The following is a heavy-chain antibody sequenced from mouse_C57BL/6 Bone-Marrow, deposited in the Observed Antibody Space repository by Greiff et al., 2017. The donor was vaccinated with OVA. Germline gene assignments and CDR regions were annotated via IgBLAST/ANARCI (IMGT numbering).Heavy chain of an antibody. CDR3: ARSDYYDYTGDYFDY. J-gene: IGHJ2*01. CDR2: INPSNGGT. Sequence: VQLQQSGTELVKPGASVKLSCKASGYTFTSYWMHWVKQRPGQGLEWIGNINPSNGGTNYNEKFKSKATLTVDKSSSTAYMQLSSLTSEDSAVYYCARSDYYDYTGDYFDYWGQGTTLTVSS. V-gene: IGHV1-53*01. CDR1: GYTFTSYW. D-gene: IGHD2-4*01.